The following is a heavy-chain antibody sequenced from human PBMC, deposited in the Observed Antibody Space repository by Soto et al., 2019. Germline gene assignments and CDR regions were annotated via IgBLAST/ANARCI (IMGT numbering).Heavy chain of an antibody. CDR1: GGSISSGGYY. CDR2: IYYSGST. J-gene: IGHJ6*02. CDR3: ARGGAARLGYYYGMDV. V-gene: IGHV4-31*03. D-gene: IGHD6-6*01. Sequence: SETLSLTCTVSGGSISSGGYYWSWIRQHPGKGLEWIGYIYYSGSTYYNPSLKSRVTISVGTSKNQFSLQLSSVTAADTPVYYSARGGAARLGYYYGMDVWGQGTTVTVSS.